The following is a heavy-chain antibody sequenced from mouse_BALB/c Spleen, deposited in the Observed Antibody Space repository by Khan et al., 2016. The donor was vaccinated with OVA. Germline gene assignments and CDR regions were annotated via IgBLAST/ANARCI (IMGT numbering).Heavy chain of an antibody. D-gene: IGHD1-1*01. CDR1: GFTFSSYG. V-gene: IGHV5-6-3*01. CDR3: ARDPYYYGSKYAMDY. J-gene: IGHJ4*01. CDR2: INSNGGST. Sequence: EVELVESGGGLMQPGGSLKLSCAASGFTFSSYGMSWVRQTPDKRLELVASINSNGGSTYYPDSVKGRFTISGDNAKNTLNLQMNSLKSEDTAMYYCARDPYYYGSKYAMDYWGQGTSVTVSS.